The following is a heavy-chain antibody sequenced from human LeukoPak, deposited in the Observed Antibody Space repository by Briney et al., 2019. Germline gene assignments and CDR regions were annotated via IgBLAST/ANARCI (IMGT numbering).Heavy chain of an antibody. J-gene: IGHJ4*02. CDR1: GYTFSNYG. CDR2: IGAYNGNT. CDR3: ARPLSQYCTNGICYERGGHYFDY. Sequence: ASVKVSCKASGYTFSNYGITWVRQAPGQGLEGMGWIGAYNGNTKYAQNLQDRVTMTTDTSTSTVYMELRSLTSDDTAVYYCARPLSQYCTNGICYERGGHYFDYWGQGTVVTVSS. D-gene: IGHD2-8*01. V-gene: IGHV1-18*01.